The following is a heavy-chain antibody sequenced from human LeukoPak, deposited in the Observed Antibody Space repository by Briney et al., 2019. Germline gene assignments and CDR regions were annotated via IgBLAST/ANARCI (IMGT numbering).Heavy chain of an antibody. V-gene: IGHV3-48*04. J-gene: IGHJ6*02. Sequence: GGSLRLSCVASGFTFSSYSMNWVRQAPGKGLEWVSYITRSSSAKFYADSVKGRFTISRDNAKNTLYLQMNSLRAEDTAVYYCARGNYYGMDVWGQGTTVTVSS. CDR3: ARGNYYGMDV. CDR2: ITRSSSAK. CDR1: GFTFSSYS.